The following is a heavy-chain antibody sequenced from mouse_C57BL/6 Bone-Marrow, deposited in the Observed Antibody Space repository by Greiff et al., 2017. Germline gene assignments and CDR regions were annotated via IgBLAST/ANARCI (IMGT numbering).Heavy chain of an antibody. J-gene: IGHJ4*01. V-gene: IGHV5-17*01. CDR1: GFTFSDYG. CDR3: ARRDGGDYAMDY. Sequence: EVKLMESGGGLVKPGGSLKLSCAASGFTFSDYGMHWVRQAPEKGLEWVAYISSGSSTIYYADTVKGRFTISRDNAKNTLFLQMTSLRSEDTAMYYCARRDGGDYAMDYWGQGTSVTVSS. CDR2: ISSGSSTI.